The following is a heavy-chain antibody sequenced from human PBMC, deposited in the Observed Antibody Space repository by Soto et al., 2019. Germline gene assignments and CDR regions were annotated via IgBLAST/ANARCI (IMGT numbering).Heavy chain of an antibody. CDR2: IIPIFGTP. CDR3: ARDRDDYGSGNYYNRIDF. D-gene: IGHD3-10*01. V-gene: IGHV1-69*01. J-gene: IGHJ4*02. CDR1: GGIFSTYA. Sequence: QVQLVQSGAEVKKPGSSVKVSCKASGGIFSTYAISWLRQAPGQGLEWMGGIIPIFGTPNYAQRFQGRVNITAGGSPRHGYMGLRRLRSEETAVYYCARDRDDYGSGNYYNRIDFWGQGTLVTVSS.